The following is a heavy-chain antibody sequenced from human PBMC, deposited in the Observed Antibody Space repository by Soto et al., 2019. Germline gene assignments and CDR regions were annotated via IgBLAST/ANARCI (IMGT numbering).Heavy chain of an antibody. CDR3: AREPHSGYDKTLDY. J-gene: IGHJ4*02. Sequence: GGSLRLSCAASGFTFSSYGMHWVRQAPGKGLEWVAVIWYDGSNKYYADSVKGRFTISRDNSKNTLYLQMNSLRAEDTAVYYCAREPHSGYDKTLDYWGQGTLVTVSS. CDR1: GFTFSSYG. V-gene: IGHV3-33*01. D-gene: IGHD5-12*01. CDR2: IWYDGSNK.